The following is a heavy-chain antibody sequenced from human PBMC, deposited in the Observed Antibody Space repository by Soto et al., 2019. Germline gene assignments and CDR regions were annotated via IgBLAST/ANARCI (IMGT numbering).Heavy chain of an antibody. D-gene: IGHD3-3*01. J-gene: IGHJ5*02. V-gene: IGHV1-3*01. CDR3: ARVPKYYDFWSAFAP. Sequence: GASVKVSCKASGYTFTSYAMHWVRQAPGQRLEWMGWINAGNGNTKYSQKFQGRVTITRDTSASTAYMELSSLRSEDTAVYYCARVPKYYDFWSAFAPWGQGTLVTVSS. CDR1: GYTFTSYA. CDR2: INAGNGNT.